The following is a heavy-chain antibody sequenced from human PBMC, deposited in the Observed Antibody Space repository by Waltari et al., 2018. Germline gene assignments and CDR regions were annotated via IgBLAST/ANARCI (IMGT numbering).Heavy chain of an antibody. CDR1: GGTVNTFV. J-gene: IGHJ5*02. CDR3: AREFGDYSARHWFDP. V-gene: IGHV1-69*01. D-gene: IGHD2-21*02. CDR2: VLPSFGTG. Sequence: QVQLVQSGAAVKKPGSSVKVSCKAAGGTVNTFVFNWLRQAPGQGLEWMGGVLPSFGTGNYAQKFQGRLTITADEFTSTVSMELRSLRYEDTAVYYCAREFGDYSARHWFDPWGQGTRVTVSS.